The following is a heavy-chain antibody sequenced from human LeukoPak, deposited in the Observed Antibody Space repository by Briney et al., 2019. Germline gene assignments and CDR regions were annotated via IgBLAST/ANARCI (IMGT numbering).Heavy chain of an antibody. D-gene: IGHD2-2*01. Sequence: PGRSLRLSCAASGINFDDYAMHWVRQAPGKGLEWVSGISWNGGSIDYADSVKGRFTISRDNAKNSLYLQMNSLRAEDTALYYCRFFCSSTSCNPFDFWGQGTLVTVFS. J-gene: IGHJ4*02. CDR2: ISWNGGSI. CDR3: RFFCSSTSCNPFDF. CDR1: GINFDDYA. V-gene: IGHV3-9*01.